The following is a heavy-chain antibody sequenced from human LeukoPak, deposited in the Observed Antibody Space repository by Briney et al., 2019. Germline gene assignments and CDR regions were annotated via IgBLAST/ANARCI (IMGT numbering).Heavy chain of an antibody. D-gene: IGHD3-10*01. CDR2: IYHSGGT. V-gene: IGHV4-4*02. CDR3: ARVTTWFGEFRDAFDI. J-gene: IGHJ3*02. Sequence: SGTLSLTCAVSGGSISSSNWWSWVRQPPGKGLEWIGEIYHSGGTNYNPSLKSRVTISVDKSKNQFSLKLSSVTAADTAVYYCARVTTWFGEFRDAFDIWGQGTMVTVSS. CDR1: GGSISSSNW.